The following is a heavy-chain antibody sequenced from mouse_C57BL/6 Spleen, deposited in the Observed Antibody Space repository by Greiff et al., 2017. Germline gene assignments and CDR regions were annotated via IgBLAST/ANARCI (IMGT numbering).Heavy chain of an antibody. V-gene: IGHV14-4*01. Sequence: EVQLQQSGAELVRPGASVKLSCTASGFNIKDDYMHWVKQRPEQGLEWIGWIDPENGDTEYASQFQGKATITADTSSNTAYLQLSSLTSEDTAVYYCLRGSNYEGFAYWGQGTLVTVSA. J-gene: IGHJ3*01. D-gene: IGHD2-5*01. CDR3: LRGSNYEGFAY. CDR2: IDPENGDT. CDR1: GFNIKDDY.